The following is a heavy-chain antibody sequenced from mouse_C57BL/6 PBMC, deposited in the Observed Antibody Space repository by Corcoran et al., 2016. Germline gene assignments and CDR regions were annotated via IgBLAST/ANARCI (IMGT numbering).Heavy chain of an antibody. CDR1: GYTFTDYN. CDR2: INPNNGGT. V-gene: IGHV1-18*01. Sequence: EVQLQQSGPELVKPGASVKIPCKASGYTFTDYNMDWVKQSHGKSLEWIGDINPNNGGTIYNQKFKGKATLTVDKSSSTAYMELRSLTSEDTAVYYCARHSSGYEYCDYWGQGTTLTVSS. D-gene: IGHD3-2*02. CDR3: ARHSSGYEYCDY. J-gene: IGHJ2*01.